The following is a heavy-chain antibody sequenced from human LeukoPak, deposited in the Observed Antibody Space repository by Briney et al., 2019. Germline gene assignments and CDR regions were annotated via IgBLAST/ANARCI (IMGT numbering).Heavy chain of an antibody. CDR1: GGSISGYY. V-gene: IGHV4-59*01. D-gene: IGHD6-13*01. CDR3: ARVYTSSSWYIGWFDP. Sequence: KPSETLSFTCSVSGGSISGYYWSWIRQPPGKGLEWIGYIYYTGSTEYNPSLKSRVTISVDTSKNQFSLKLSSVTAADTAVYYCARVYTSSSWYIGWFDPWGQGTLVTVSS. CDR2: IYYTGST. J-gene: IGHJ5*02.